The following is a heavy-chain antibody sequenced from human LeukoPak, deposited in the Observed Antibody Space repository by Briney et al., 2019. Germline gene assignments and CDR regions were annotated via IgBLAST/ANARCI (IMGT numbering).Heavy chain of an antibody. V-gene: IGHV3-23*01. CDR1: GFTFRSHD. CDR2: ISASGGST. Sequence: GGSLRLSCAASGFTFRSHDMSWVRQAPGKGLEWVSGISASGGSTFYADSVRGRFTISRDNAKNSVYLQMNSLRAEDTAVYYCARQSRVPDYWGQGTLVTVSS. J-gene: IGHJ4*02. D-gene: IGHD1-1*01. CDR3: ARQSRVPDY.